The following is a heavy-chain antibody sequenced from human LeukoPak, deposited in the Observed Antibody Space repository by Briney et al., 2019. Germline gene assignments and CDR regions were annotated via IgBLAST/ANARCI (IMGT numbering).Heavy chain of an antibody. CDR2: ISSSGSTI. V-gene: IGHV3-48*03. J-gene: IGHJ4*02. CDR1: GFTFSSYE. Sequence: GSLRLSCAASGFTFSSYEMNWVRQAPGKGLEWVSYISSSGSTIYYADSVKGRFTISRDNAKNSLYPQMNSLRAEDTAVYYCARGSRYFDWLLLGVDYWGQGTLVTVSS. D-gene: IGHD3-9*01. CDR3: ARGSRYFDWLLLGVDY.